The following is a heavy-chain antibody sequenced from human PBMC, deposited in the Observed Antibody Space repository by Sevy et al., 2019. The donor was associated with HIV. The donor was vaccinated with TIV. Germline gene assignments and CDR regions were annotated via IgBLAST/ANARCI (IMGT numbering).Heavy chain of an antibody. CDR3: VRQGGLVDYGMDV. V-gene: IGHV4-59*01. Sequence: SETLSLTCTVSGSSIGHYYWSWIRQPPGKGLEWIAYVYYTGRTNYNPSLKGRGTIALDTPKIQFSLSLSSRTAADTAGYYCVRQGGLVDYGMDVWGQGSTVTVSS. D-gene: IGHD1-26*01. CDR2: VYYTGRT. J-gene: IGHJ6*02. CDR1: GSSIGHYY.